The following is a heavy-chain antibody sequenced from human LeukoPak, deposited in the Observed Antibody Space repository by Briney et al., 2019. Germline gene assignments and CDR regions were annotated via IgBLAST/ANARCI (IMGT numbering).Heavy chain of an antibody. D-gene: IGHD6-13*01. Sequence: GGSLRLSCAASGFTFDDYTMHWVRQAPGKGLEWVSLISWDGGSTYYADSVKGRFTISRDNSKNSLYLQMNSLRTEDTALYYCAAGAESSSFDYWGQGTLVTVSS. CDR1: GFTFDDYT. J-gene: IGHJ4*02. CDR2: ISWDGGST. V-gene: IGHV3-43*01. CDR3: AAGAESSSFDY.